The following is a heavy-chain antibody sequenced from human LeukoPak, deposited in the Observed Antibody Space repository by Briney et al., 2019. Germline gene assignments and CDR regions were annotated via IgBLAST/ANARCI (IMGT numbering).Heavy chain of an antibody. D-gene: IGHD3-16*02. V-gene: IGHV4-59*08. Sequence: PSETLSLTCTVSGGSISSYYWSWIRQPPGKGLEWIGYIYYSGSTNYNPSLKSRVTISVDTSKNQFSLKLSSVTAADTAVYYCARHQEEGYHFDYWGQGTLVTVSS. CDR2: IYYSGST. J-gene: IGHJ4*02. CDR3: ARHQEEGYHFDY. CDR1: GGSISSYY.